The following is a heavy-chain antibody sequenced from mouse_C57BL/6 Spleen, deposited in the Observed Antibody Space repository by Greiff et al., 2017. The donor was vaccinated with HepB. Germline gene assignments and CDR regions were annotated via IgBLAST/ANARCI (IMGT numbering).Heavy chain of an antibody. Sequence: EVQLVESGGGLVKPGGSLKLSCAASGFTFSDYGMHWVRQAPEKGLEWVAYISSGSSTIYYADTVKGRFTISRDNAKNTLFLQMTSLRSEDTAMYYCARSYYYGSPGYVDVWGTGTTVTVSS. V-gene: IGHV5-17*01. D-gene: IGHD1-1*01. CDR1: GFTFSDYG. CDR3: ARSYYYGSPGYVDV. J-gene: IGHJ1*03. CDR2: ISSGSSTI.